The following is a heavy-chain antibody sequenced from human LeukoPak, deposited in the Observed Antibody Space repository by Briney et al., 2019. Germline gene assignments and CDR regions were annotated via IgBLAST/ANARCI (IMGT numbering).Heavy chain of an antibody. CDR2: INHSGST. CDR3: AREVGAYFDY. CDR1: GGSFSGYY. D-gene: IGHD1-26*01. J-gene: IGHJ4*02. V-gene: IGHV4-34*01. Sequence: KPSETLSLTCAVYGGSFSGYYWSWIRQPPGKGLEWIGEINHSGSTNYNPSLKSRVTISVDTSKNQFSLKLSSVTAADTAVYYCAREVGAYFDYWGQGTLVTVSS.